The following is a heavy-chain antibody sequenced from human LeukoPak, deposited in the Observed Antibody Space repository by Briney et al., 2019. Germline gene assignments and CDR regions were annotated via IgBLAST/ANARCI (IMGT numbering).Heavy chain of an antibody. CDR1: GFTFSDYY. Sequence: GGSLRLSCAASGFTFSDYYMSWVRQAPGKGLEWVSYISDSGSTIYYADSVKGRFTISRDNAKNSVYLQMNSLRAEDTAVYYCARDRLGDYDSSGYYDNWGQGTRVTASS. J-gene: IGHJ4*02. CDR3: ARDRLGDYDSSGYYDN. CDR2: ISDSGSTI. V-gene: IGHV3-11*01. D-gene: IGHD3-22*01.